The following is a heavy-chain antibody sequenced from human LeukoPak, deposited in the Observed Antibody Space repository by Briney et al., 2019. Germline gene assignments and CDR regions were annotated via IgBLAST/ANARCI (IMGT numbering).Heavy chain of an antibody. J-gene: IGHJ4*02. CDR1: GFTFSSYG. V-gene: IGHV3-23*01. Sequence: GGSLRLSCVASGFTFSSYGMSWVRQAPGKGLEWVSSISGSGGSTYYADSVKGRFTISRDNSKNTLYLQMNSLRDEDTAVYYCAKSSYYDASGYYREYYFDYWGQGTLVTVSS. D-gene: IGHD3-22*01. CDR3: AKSSYYDASGYYREYYFDY. CDR2: ISGSGGST.